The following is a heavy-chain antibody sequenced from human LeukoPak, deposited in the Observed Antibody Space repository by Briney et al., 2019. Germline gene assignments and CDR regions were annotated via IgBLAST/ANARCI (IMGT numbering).Heavy chain of an antibody. Sequence: GGSLRLSCAASGFTFSGYWMHWVRQAPGKGLEWVSGISGSGDNTYYADSVKGRFTISRDNSKNTLYVQVNSLGTEDTAAYYCAKGSYYDSSGSFYFDYWGQGTLVTVSS. CDR3: AKGSYYDSSGSFYFDY. CDR2: ISGSGDNT. D-gene: IGHD3-22*01. V-gene: IGHV3-23*01. J-gene: IGHJ4*02. CDR1: GFTFSGYW.